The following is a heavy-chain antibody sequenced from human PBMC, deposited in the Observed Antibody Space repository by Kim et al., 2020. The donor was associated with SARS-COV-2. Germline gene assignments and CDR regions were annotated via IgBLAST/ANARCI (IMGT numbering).Heavy chain of an antibody. V-gene: IGHV1-18*01. D-gene: IGHD2-15*01. J-gene: IGHJ4*02. CDR3: ARDRGGNHFDY. Sequence: NYAQKLQGRVTMTTDTSTSTAYMELRSLRSDDTAMYYCARDRGGNHFDYWGQGTLVTVSS.